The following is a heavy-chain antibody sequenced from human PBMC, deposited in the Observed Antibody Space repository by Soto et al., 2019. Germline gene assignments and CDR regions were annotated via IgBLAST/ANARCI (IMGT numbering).Heavy chain of an antibody. V-gene: IGHV1-69*01. D-gene: IGHD3-22*01. CDR3: ARAQYYYDSSGYYYNWFDP. CDR2: IIPIFGTA. CDR1: GGTFSSYA. J-gene: IGHJ5*02. Sequence: QVQLVQSGAEVKKPGSSVKVSCKASGGTFSSYAISWVRQAPGQGLEWMGGIIPIFGTANYAQKFQGRVTITADESTSPAYMELSRLRSEDTAVYYCARAQYYYDSSGYYYNWFDPWGQGTLVTVSS.